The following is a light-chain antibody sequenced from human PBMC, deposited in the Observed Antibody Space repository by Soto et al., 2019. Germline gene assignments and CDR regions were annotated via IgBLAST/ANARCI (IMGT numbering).Light chain of an antibody. CDR1: TSDVGGYNY. CDR3: SSYASSTAWV. CDR2: EVS. V-gene: IGLV2-14*01. Sequence: QSALTQPASVSGSPGQSITISCTGSTSDVGGYNYVSWYQHHPGKAPKLLIYEVSNRPSGVSTRFSASKSGNTASLTISGLQAEDEADYYCSSYASSTAWVFGAGTKVTVL. J-gene: IGLJ3*02.